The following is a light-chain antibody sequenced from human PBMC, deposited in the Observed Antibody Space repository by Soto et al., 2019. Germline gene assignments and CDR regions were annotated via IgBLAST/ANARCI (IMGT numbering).Light chain of an antibody. CDR3: QSYDNSLSGYV. J-gene: IGLJ1*01. CDR2: GSS. Sequence: QSVLTQPPSVSGAPGQRVTISCTGSSSNIGAGYDVHWYQQLPGRAPKPLIYGSSNRPSGVPDRFSGSKSGTSATLVITGLQAEDEADYFCQSYDNSLSGYVFGTGTKLTVL. CDR1: SSNIGAGYD. V-gene: IGLV1-40*01.